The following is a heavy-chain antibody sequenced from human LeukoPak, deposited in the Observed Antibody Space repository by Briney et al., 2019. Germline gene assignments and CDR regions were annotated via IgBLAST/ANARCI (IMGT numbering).Heavy chain of an antibody. V-gene: IGHV4-61*02. CDR3: ARGTTATRGWFDP. CDR2: IYTSGST. J-gene: IGHJ5*02. CDR1: GGSISSGSYY. D-gene: IGHD1-1*01. Sequence: SQTLSLTCTVSGGSISSGSYYWSWIRQPAGKGLEWIGRIYTSGSTNYNPSLKSRVTISVDTSKNQFSLELSSVTAADTAVYYCARGTTATRGWFDPWGQGTLVTVSS.